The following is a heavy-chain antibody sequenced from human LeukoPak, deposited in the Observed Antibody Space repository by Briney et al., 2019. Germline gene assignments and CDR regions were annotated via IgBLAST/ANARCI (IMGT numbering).Heavy chain of an antibody. Sequence: GGSLRLSCAASGFTFSSYGMHWVRQAPGKGLEWVAVISYDGSNKYYADSVKGRFTISRDNSKNTLYLQMHSLRAEDTALYYCARDTYPRDPFDIWGQGTMVTVSS. V-gene: IGHV3-30*03. CDR1: GFTFSSYG. CDR3: ARDTYPRDPFDI. CDR2: ISYDGSNK. J-gene: IGHJ3*02.